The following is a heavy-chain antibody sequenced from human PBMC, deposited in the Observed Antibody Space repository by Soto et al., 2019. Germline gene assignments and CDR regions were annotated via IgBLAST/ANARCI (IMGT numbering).Heavy chain of an antibody. CDR3: ARDGGSREGYRLDV. D-gene: IGHD3-16*01. J-gene: IGHJ6*02. Sequence: SETLSLTCTVSGGTISIDNYYLSWIRQLPGKGLEWIGYIYYSGSTYYNPSLKSRVAISVAMSENHFSLRLISATAADTAVYYCARDGGSREGYRLDVWG. V-gene: IGHV4-31*03. CDR1: GGTISIDNYY. CDR2: IYYSGST.